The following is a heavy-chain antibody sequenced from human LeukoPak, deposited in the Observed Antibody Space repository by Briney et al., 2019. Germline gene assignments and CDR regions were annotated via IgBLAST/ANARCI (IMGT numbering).Heavy chain of an antibody. CDR1: DDSISDYY. D-gene: IGHD3-16*01. V-gene: IGHV4-59*01. J-gene: IGHJ4*02. CDR3: TRGAGWLIDY. CDR2: FYNSGRS. Sequence: SSETLSLTCTVSDDSISDYYRAWIRQPPGKGLEWIGYFYNSGRSTYNPSLKSRVTTSADTSKNHFSLKLNSVTTADTAVYYCTRGAGWLIDYWGQGILVTVSS.